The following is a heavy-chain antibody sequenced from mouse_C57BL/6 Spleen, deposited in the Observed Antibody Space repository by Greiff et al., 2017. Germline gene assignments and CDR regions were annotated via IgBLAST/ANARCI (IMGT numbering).Heavy chain of an antibody. Sequence: VQLQQSGAELVRPGASVKLSCKASGYTFTSYGIRWVKQRPGQGLEWIGEIYPRSGNTYYNEKFKGKATLTADKSSSTAYMELRSLTSEDSAVYFGERYDGYYVRYFDYWGQGTTLTVSS. CDR2: IYPRSGNT. J-gene: IGHJ2*01. CDR1: GYTFTSYG. V-gene: IGHV1-81*01. CDR3: ERYDGYYVRYFDY. D-gene: IGHD2-3*01.